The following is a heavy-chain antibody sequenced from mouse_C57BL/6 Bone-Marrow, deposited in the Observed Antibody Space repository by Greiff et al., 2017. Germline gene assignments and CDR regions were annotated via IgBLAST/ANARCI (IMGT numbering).Heavy chain of an antibody. J-gene: IGHJ4*01. Sequence: ESGPGLVKPSQSLSLTCSVTGYSITSGYYWNWIRQFPGNQLEWMGYISYDGSNNYNPSLKNRISITRDTSKNQFFLKLNSVTTEDTATYYCARGWLLHYAMDYWGQGTSVTVSS. CDR1: GYSITSGYY. D-gene: IGHD2-3*01. CDR3: ARGWLLHYAMDY. CDR2: ISYDGSN. V-gene: IGHV3-6*01.